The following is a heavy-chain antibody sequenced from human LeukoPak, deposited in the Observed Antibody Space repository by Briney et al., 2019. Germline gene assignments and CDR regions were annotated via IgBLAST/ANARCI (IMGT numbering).Heavy chain of an antibody. CDR1: GDSISSYY. CDR3: ARGGYCSSTSCYKEH. D-gene: IGHD2-2*02. CDR2: RYYSGST. Sequence: SETLSLTCTVSGDSISSYYWSWIRQPPGKGLEWIGYRYYSGSTDYNPSLKSRVTMSVDTSKNQFSLKLSSVTAADTAVYYCARGGYCSSTSCYKEHWGQGTLVTVSS. J-gene: IGHJ1*01. V-gene: IGHV4-59*12.